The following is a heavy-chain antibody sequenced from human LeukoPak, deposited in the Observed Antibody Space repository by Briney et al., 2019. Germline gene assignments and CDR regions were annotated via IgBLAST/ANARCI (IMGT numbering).Heavy chain of an antibody. Sequence: SQTLSLTCAIPGDSVSSNSAAWNWLRQSPSRGLEWLGRTYYRSKWYNDYAVSVKSRITINPDTSKNQFSLQLNSVTPEDTAVYYCARGLRGTLGQLGSYYYYYMDVWGKGTTVTVSS. J-gene: IGHJ6*03. V-gene: IGHV6-1*01. CDR3: ARGLRGTLGQLGSYYYYYMDV. CDR1: GDSVSSNSAA. CDR2: TYYRSKWYN. D-gene: IGHD6-6*01.